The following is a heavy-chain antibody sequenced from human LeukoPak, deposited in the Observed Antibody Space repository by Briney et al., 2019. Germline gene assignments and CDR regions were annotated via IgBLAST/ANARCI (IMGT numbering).Heavy chain of an antibody. V-gene: IGHV4-31*03. CDR3: VRGTTTVTNYYFDY. CDR1: GGSISSGGYY. CDR2: IYYSGST. J-gene: IGHJ4*02. Sequence: SETLSLTCTVSGGSISSGGYYWSWIRQHPGKGLEWIGYIYYSGSTYYNPSLKSRVTISVDTSKNQFSLKLSSVTAADTAVYYCVRGTTTVTNYYFDYWGQGTLVTVSS. D-gene: IGHD4-17*01.